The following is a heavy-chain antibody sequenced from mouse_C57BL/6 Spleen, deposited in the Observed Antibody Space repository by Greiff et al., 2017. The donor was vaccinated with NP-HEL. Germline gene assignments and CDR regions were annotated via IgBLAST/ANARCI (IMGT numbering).Heavy chain of an antibody. CDR2: IDPNSGGT. J-gene: IGHJ4*01. CDR3: ASAYYSNYVDYYAMDY. D-gene: IGHD2-5*01. V-gene: IGHV1-72*01. Sequence: QVQLQQPGAELVKPGASVKLSCKASGYTFTSYWMHWVKQRPGRGLEWIGRIDPNSGGTKYNEKFKSKATLTVDKPSSTAYMQLSSLTSEDSAVYYCASAYYSNYVDYYAMDYWGQGTSVTVSS. CDR1: GYTFTSYW.